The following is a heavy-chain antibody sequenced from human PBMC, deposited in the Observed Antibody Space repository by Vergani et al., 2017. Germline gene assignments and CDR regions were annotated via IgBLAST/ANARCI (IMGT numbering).Heavy chain of an antibody. Sequence: QVQLQESGPGLVKPSETLSLTCTVSGGSISSYYWSWIRQPPGKGLEWIGYIYYSGSTNYNPSLKSQVTISVDTSKNQFSLKLSSVTAADTAVYYCARGSYGDYVSYDGMDVWGQGTTVTVSS. D-gene: IGHD4-17*01. J-gene: IGHJ6*02. CDR2: IYYSGST. V-gene: IGHV4-59*01. CDR3: ARGSYGDYVSYDGMDV. CDR1: GGSISSYY.